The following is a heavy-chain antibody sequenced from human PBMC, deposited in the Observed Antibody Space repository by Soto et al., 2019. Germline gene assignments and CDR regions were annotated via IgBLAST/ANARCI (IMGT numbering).Heavy chain of an antibody. Sequence: QVQLQQWGAGLLKPSETLSLNCAVNGGSLSGYYWSWIRQPPGKGLEWVGEIKDGGRTNYSPSLKSRATISSDASNSLSSLRLYSVAAADTGVYYCARGQEGVVATHWDQGTLVIVSS. CDR1: GGSLSGYY. V-gene: IGHV4-34*01. CDR3: ARGQEGVVATH. D-gene: IGHD5-12*01. CDR2: IKDGGRT. J-gene: IGHJ4*02.